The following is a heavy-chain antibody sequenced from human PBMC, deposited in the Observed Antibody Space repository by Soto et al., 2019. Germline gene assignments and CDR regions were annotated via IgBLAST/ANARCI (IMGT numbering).Heavy chain of an antibody. D-gene: IGHD3-9*01. J-gene: IGHJ6*02. CDR3: ARIQRNYDILTGYTMVGMDV. V-gene: IGHV2-70*01. CDR2: IDWDDDK. Sequence: SGPTLVNPTQTLTLTCTFSGFSLGTSGMCVSWIRQPPGKALEWLALIDWDDDKYYSTSLKTRLTISKDTSKNQVVLTMTNMDPVDTATYYCARIQRNYDILTGYTMVGMDVWGQGTTVTVSS. CDR1: GFSLGTSGMC.